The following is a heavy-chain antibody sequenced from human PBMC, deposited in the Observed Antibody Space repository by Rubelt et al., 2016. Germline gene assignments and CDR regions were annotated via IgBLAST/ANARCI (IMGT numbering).Heavy chain of an antibody. CDR3: ARHDHDILTGYYPFFDY. J-gene: IGHJ4*02. CDR2: IYYSGST. D-gene: IGHD3-9*01. Sequence: QVQLQESGPGLVKPSETLSLTCTVSGGSISSYYWSWIRQPPGKGLEWIGYIYYSGSTNYNPSLKCRVTMSVDTSKNQFSLRRSSRTAADTAVYYCARHDHDILTGYYPFFDYWGQGTLVTVSS. V-gene: IGHV4-59*08. CDR1: GGSISSYY.